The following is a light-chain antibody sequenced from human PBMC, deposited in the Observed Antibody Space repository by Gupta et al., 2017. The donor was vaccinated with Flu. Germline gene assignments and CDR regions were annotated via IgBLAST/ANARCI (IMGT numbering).Light chain of an antibody. J-gene: IGKJ1*01. V-gene: IGKV3-20*01. CDR1: QAVSGSQ. CDR2: GVS. CDR3: QHFDGSPWT. Sequence: EIVLTQSPDSLPLSPGDRATISCEASQAVSGSQLAWYQQRSGQAPRLLISGVSTRAAGIPDRFSGGGSGTYFTLSISRLEPEDFALYFCQHFDGSPWTFSQGT.